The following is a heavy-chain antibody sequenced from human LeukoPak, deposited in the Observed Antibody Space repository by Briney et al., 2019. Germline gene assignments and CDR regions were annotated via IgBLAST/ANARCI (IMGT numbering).Heavy chain of an antibody. D-gene: IGHD4-17*01. CDR3: ARTTTVSLLRHDYYYGIDV. Sequence: SPVHWVRQAPGKGLEWVAVISYDGSNKYYADSVKGRFTISRDNSKNTLYLQMNSLRAEDTAVYYCARTTTVSLLRHDYYYGIDVWGQGTTVTVSS. CDR2: ISYDGSNK. CDR1: SP. J-gene: IGHJ6*02. V-gene: IGHV3-30*04.